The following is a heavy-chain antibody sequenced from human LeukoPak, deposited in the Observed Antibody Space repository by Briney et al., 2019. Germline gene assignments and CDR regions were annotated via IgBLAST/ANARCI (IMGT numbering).Heavy chain of an antibody. CDR1: GFTSRSYA. D-gene: IGHD3-10*01. CDR2: ISYDGSVK. J-gene: IGHJ4*02. Sequence: GKSLRLSCAASGFTSRSYAIPWVRQAPGKGLEWVAFISYDGSVKYYADSVKGRFTISRDNSKNTLSLQMNSLRGEDTAVYYCARDRSVHYSTDYWGQGTLVTVSS. V-gene: IGHV3-30-3*01. CDR3: ARDRSVHYSTDY.